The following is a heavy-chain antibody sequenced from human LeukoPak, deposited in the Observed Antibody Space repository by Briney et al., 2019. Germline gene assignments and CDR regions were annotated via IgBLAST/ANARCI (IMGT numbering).Heavy chain of an antibody. D-gene: IGHD1-26*01. V-gene: IGHV1-46*01. CDR2: GNPGDGAT. CDR3: ARAQQGGLSGSVGGLFASYYTYNYMDV. J-gene: IGHJ6*03. CDR1: GFAFTMYY. Sequence: ASVKVSCKASGFAFTMYYIYWGRHAPGQGFEWMGMGNPGDGATTYAQTFPSRVTETTGMSTTTVYMALRGPRSEDTAVFFDARAQQGGLSGSVGGLFASYYTYNYMDVWGRGTTVTVSS.